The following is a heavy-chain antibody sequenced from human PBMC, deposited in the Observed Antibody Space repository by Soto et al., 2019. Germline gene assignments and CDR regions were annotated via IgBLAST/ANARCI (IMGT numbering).Heavy chain of an antibody. CDR3: ARCIQQDYYYGMDV. CDR2: ISADNGNT. J-gene: IGHJ6*02. D-gene: IGHD5-18*01. CDR1: GYTFYSHS. V-gene: IGHV1-18*01. Sequence: QAQLVQSGAEVKKPGASVKVSCKASGYTFYSHSISWVRQAPGQGLEWMGRISADNGNTKYAQKFRGRVTMTTDTSTRTVYMERRNLGSDDTAVYYCARCIQQDYYYGMDVWGQGTTVTVSS.